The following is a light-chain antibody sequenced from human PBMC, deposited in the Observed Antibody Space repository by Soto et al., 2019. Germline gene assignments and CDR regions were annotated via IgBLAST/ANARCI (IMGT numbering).Light chain of an antibody. CDR1: QNVSSSY. Sequence: IGLAQSPVTLSLSPGERSTLSCRASQNVSSSYLAWYQQKPGQAPRLLIYGASSRDTGIPDRFSGSGSGTDFTLTISRLEPEDFAVYYCQQYGSSSITFGQGTRLEIK. J-gene: IGKJ5*01. CDR2: GAS. V-gene: IGKV3-20*01. CDR3: QQYGSSSIT.